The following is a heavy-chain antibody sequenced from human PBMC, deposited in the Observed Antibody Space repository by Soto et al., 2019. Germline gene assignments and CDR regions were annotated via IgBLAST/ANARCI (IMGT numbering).Heavy chain of an antibody. CDR1: GFTVSSNY. CDR2: IYSGGST. J-gene: IGHJ3*02. D-gene: IGHD6-19*01. V-gene: IGHV3-66*01. Sequence: GGSLRLSCAASGFTVSSNYMSWVRQAPGKGLEWVSVIYSGGSTYYADSVKGRFTISRDNSKNTLYLQMNSLRAEDTAVYYCARDSRHSSGWSDAFDIWGQGTMVTVSS. CDR3: ARDSRHSSGWSDAFDI.